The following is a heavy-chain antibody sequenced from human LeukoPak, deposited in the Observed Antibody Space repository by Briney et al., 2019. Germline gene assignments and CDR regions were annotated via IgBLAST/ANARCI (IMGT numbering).Heavy chain of an antibody. Sequence: GGSLRLSCAASGFTFDDYAMHWVRQAPGKGLEWVSVISWDGGSTNYADSVKGRFTISRDNSKNSLYLQMNSLRAEDTALYYCAKDGEMATVNSIGGWFDPWGQGTLVTVSS. D-gene: IGHD5-24*01. CDR2: ISWDGGST. J-gene: IGHJ5*02. V-gene: IGHV3-43D*03. CDR1: GFTFDDYA. CDR3: AKDGEMATVNSIGGWFDP.